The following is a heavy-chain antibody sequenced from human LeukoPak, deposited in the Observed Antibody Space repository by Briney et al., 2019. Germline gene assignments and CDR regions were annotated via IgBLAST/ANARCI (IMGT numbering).Heavy chain of an antibody. D-gene: IGHD1-26*01. CDR3: ARCDSGSYYLLGY. CDR1: GYTFTGYY. V-gene: IGHV1-2*02. J-gene: IGHJ4*02. CDR2: INSNSGGT. Sequence: ASVKVSCKASGYTFTGYYIHWVRQAPGQGLEWMGWINSNSGGTNYAQKFQGRVTMTRDTSISTAYMELSRLRSDDTAVYYCARCDSGSYYLLGYWGQGTLVTVSS.